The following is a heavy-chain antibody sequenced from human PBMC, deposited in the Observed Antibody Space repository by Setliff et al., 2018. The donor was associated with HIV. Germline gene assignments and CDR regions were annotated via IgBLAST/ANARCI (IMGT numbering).Heavy chain of an antibody. CDR3: AKPFGSDGSRQLDS. CDR1: GYTFTSYD. V-gene: IGHV1-8*01. J-gene: IGHJ4*02. Sequence: ASVKVSCKASGYTFTSYDINWVRQATGQGLEWMGWMNPNSGNTGYAQEFQGRVTITTDESTSTAYMELSSLRSEDTAIYYCAKPFGSDGSRQLDSWGQGTLVTVSS. CDR2: MNPNSGNT. D-gene: IGHD2-15*01.